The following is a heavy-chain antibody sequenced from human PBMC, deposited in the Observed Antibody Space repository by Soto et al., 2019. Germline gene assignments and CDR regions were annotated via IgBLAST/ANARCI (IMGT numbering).Heavy chain of an antibody. D-gene: IGHD2-2*01. CDR1: DFSFTSHG. V-gene: IGHV1-18*04. Sequence: QIQLVQSGSEVKKPGASMKVSCKAYDFSFTSHGISWVRQAPGQGLEWMGWISLYNGNTNYAQQFQGRVTMTTDTSTSTAYMELRSLRSDDTAMYFCAIYHLELFRFDYWGQGTLVTVSS. J-gene: IGHJ4*02. CDR3: AIYHLELFRFDY. CDR2: ISLYNGNT.